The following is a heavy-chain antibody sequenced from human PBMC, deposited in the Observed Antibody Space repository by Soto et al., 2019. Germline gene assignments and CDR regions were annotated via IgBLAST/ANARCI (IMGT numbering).Heavy chain of an antibody. D-gene: IGHD6-6*01. V-gene: IGHV4-59*01. Sequence: SETLSLTCTVSGGSISSYYWSWIRQPPGKGLEWIGYIYYSGSTNYNPSLKSRVTISVDTSKNQFSLKLSSVTAADTAVYYCATARIAARPGVYNWFDPWGQGTLVTVSS. CDR2: IYYSGST. CDR3: ATARIAARPGVYNWFDP. J-gene: IGHJ5*02. CDR1: GGSISSYY.